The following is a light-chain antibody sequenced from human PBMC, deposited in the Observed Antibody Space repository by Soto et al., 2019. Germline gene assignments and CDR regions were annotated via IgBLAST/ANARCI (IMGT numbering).Light chain of an antibody. V-gene: IGKV1-5*01. CDR2: DAS. Sequence: DIQMTQSPSTLSGSVGGRVNITGRASQSISSWLAWYQQKPGKAPKLLIYDASSLESGVPCRFSGSGSGTEFTLTISSLQPDDFPTYYCQQPTFGQGTKVDIK. J-gene: IGKJ1*01. CDR3: QQPT. CDR1: QSISSW.